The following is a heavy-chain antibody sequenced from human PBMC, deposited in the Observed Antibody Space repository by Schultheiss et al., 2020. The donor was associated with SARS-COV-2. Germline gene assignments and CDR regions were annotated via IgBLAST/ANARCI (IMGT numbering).Heavy chain of an antibody. J-gene: IGHJ4*02. CDR2: IYYSGST. V-gene: IGHV4-38-2*01. CDR3: ARNYYYGSGSYDY. CDR1: GYSISSGYY. Sequence: SETLSLTCAVSGYSISSGYYWSWIRQPPGKGLEWIGYIYYSGSTYYNPSLKSRVTISVDTSKNQFSLKLSSVTAADTAVYYCARNYYYGSGSYDYWGQGTLVTVSS. D-gene: IGHD3-10*01.